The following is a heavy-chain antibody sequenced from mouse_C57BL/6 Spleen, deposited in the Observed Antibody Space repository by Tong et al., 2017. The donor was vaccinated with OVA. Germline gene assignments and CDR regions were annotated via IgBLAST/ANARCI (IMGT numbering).Heavy chain of an antibody. V-gene: IGHV5-4*02. D-gene: IGHD4-1*01. CDR3: ARHGTGFDY. CDR1: GFTFSDYY. CDR2: ISDGGSYT. J-gene: IGHJ2*01. Sequence: EVQLVESGGGLVKPGGSLKLSCAASGFTFSDYYMYWVRQTPEKRLEWVATISDGGSYTYYPDSVKGRFTISRDNAKTNLYLQMSSLKSEDTAMYYCARHGTGFDYWGQGTTLTVSS.